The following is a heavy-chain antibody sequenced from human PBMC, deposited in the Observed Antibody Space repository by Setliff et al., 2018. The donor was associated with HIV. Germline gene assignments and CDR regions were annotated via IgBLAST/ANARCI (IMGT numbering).Heavy chain of an antibody. Sequence: PSETLSLTCTVSGASITSHYWSWIRQSPGRELEWIVYIYSTGSTNYNPSLQSRVSISMDASKNKFSLKVTSVTSADTAVYYCAKGAGFYGDYTFDYWGQGNLVTVS. J-gene: IGHJ4*02. CDR3: AKGAGFYGDYTFDY. V-gene: IGHV4-59*11. CDR1: GASITSHY. CDR2: IYSTGST. D-gene: IGHD4-17*01.